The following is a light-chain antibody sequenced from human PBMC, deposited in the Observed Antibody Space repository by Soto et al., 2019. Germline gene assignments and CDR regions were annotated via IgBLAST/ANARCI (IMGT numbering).Light chain of an antibody. CDR1: QSLFYSSNNKDY. V-gene: IGKV4-1*01. Sequence: DIVMTQSPDSLAVSLGERATINCKSSQSLFYSSNNKDYLAWYQQKPGQPPRLLIYWASTRESGVPERFSGSGSGTDFTLTVSSLQAEDVAVYYCQQYVNTPWTFGQGTKLEIK. J-gene: IGKJ1*01. CDR2: WAS. CDR3: QQYVNTPWT.